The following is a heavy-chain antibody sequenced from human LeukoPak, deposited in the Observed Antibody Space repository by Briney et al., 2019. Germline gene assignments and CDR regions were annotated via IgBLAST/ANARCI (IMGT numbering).Heavy chain of an antibody. CDR2: IWDDGSKK. J-gene: IGHJ4*02. CDR1: GFSFSTYG. V-gene: IGHV3-33*01. Sequence: GGSLRLSCAASGFSFSTYGIHWVRQAPGKGLEWVAFIWDDGSKKYYADSVKGRFTISRDNSKNTMYLQMNSLRAEDTAMYYCARDGGFCTSTSCRYRFDYWGQGTLVTASS. D-gene: IGHD2-2*01. CDR3: ARDGGFCTSTSCRYRFDY.